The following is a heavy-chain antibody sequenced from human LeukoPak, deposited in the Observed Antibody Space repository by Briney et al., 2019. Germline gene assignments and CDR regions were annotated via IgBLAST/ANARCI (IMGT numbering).Heavy chain of an antibody. CDR1: GFPFSSFA. J-gene: IGHJ4*02. CDR3: ARDNIAGSGSSD. V-gene: IGHV3-30-3*01. Sequence: GGSLRLSCAASGFPFSSFAVHWVRQAPGKGLEWVAVISYDGNHIYYADSGKGRFTISRDNSKNTLYLQMNSLRSEDTAVYYCARDNIAGSGSSDWGQGTLVTVSS. D-gene: IGHD3-10*01. CDR2: ISYDGNHI.